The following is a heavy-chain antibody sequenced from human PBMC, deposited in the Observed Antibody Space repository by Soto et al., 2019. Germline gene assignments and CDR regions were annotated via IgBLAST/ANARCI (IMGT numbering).Heavy chain of an antibody. V-gene: IGHV1-8*01. CDR2: MNPNSGNT. D-gene: IGHD3-10*01. CDR1: GYTFTSYD. Sequence: QVQLVQSGAEVKKPGASVKVSCKASGYTFTSYDINWVRQATGQGLEWMGWMNPNSGNTGYAQKFQGRVTMTRNTPLSTXYMELSSLRSEETAVYYCARGGVFFFAAPTNPFDYWGQGTLVTVSS. J-gene: IGHJ4*02. CDR3: ARGGVFFFAAPTNPFDY.